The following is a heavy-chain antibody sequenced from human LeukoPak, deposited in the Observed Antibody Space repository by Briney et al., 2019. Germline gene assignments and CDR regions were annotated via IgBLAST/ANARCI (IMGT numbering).Heavy chain of an antibody. CDR2: INSDGSST. D-gene: IGHD6-19*01. CDR3: VRDHQWLVRLHYYYMDV. Sequence: GGSLRLPCAASGFTFSSYWMHWVRQAPGKGLVWVSRINSDGSSTSYTDSVKVLFTISRDNTKNTLYLQMNSLRAEDTAVYYCVRDHQWLVRLHYYYMDVWGKGTTVTISS. CDR1: GFTFSSYW. V-gene: IGHV3-74*01. J-gene: IGHJ6*03.